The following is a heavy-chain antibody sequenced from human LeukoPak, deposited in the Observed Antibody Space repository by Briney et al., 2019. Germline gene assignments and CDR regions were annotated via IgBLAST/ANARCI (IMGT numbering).Heavy chain of an antibody. V-gene: IGHV3-21*01. D-gene: IGHD3-10*01. CDR3: ARVRGPQLSYFDY. J-gene: IGHJ4*02. CDR2: ISSGSRYI. Sequence: PGGSLRLSCAASGFTFSTYSMNWLRQPPGKGLEWFSSISSGSRYIYYADPVKGRFTISRDNAKNSLYLQMNSLRAEDTAVYYCARVRGPQLSYFDYWGQGTLVTVSS. CDR1: GFTFSTYS.